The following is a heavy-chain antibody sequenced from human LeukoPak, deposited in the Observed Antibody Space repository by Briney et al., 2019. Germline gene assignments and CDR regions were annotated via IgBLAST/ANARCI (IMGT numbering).Heavy chain of an antibody. V-gene: IGHV3-33*06. CDR2: IWYDGSNK. Sequence: HPGRSLRLSCAASGFTFSSYGMHWVRQAPGKGLEWVAVIWYDGSNKYYADSVKGRFTISRDNSKNTLYLQMNSLRAEDTAVYYCAKDPSNYYGSGGEYYFDYWGQGTLVTVSS. CDR3: AKDPSNYYGSGGEYYFDY. J-gene: IGHJ4*02. D-gene: IGHD3-10*01. CDR1: GFTFSSYG.